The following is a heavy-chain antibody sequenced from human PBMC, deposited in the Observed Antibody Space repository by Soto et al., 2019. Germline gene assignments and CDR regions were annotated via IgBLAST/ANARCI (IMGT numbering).Heavy chain of an antibody. D-gene: IGHD2-15*01. J-gene: IGHJ4*02. Sequence: GGSLRLSCAASGFTFSSYAMHWVRQAPGKGLEWVAVISYDGSNKYYADSVKGRFTISRDNSKNTLYLQMNSLRAEDTAVYYCARARFTVVTAYYFDYWGQGTLVTVSS. V-gene: IGHV3-30-3*01. CDR3: ARARFTVVTAYYFDY. CDR1: GFTFSSYA. CDR2: ISYDGSNK.